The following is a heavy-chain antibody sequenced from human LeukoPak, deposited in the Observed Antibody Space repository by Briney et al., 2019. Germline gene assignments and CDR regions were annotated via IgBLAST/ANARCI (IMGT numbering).Heavy chain of an antibody. J-gene: IGHJ5*01. D-gene: IGHD3-10*01. V-gene: IGHV3-30*02. CDR2: IHTDQTIQ. Sequence: PGGSLRLSCAASGFTFSGFGMHCVRQAPGKGLEWVAYIHTDQTIQHYADSVKGRFTISRDNSKNTLYLQMKTLRSEDTAVYYCGYYNSGSYSTPDSWGQGTQVTVSS. CDR1: GFTFSGFG. CDR3: GYYNSGSYSTPDS.